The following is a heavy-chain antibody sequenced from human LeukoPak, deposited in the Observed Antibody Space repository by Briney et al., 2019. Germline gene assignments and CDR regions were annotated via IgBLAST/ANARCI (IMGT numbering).Heavy chain of an antibody. Sequence: PGRSLRLSCAASGFTFDDYAMHWVRQAPGKGLEWVSGISWNSGSIGYADSVKGRFTISRDNAKNSLYLQMNSLRAEDTALYYCAKVSYDSSGYFTDWGQGTLVTVSS. CDR2: ISWNSGSI. J-gene: IGHJ4*02. D-gene: IGHD3-22*01. CDR3: AKVSYDSSGYFTD. CDR1: GFTFDDYA. V-gene: IGHV3-9*01.